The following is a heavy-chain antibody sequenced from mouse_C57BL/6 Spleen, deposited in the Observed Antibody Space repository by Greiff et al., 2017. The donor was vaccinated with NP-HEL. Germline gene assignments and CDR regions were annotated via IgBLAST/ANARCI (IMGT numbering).Heavy chain of an antibody. CDR2: IYPGDGDT. CDR1: GYAFSSSW. J-gene: IGHJ2*01. D-gene: IGHD2-5*01. Sequence: QVQLKESGPELVKPGASVKISCKASGYAFSSSWMNWVKQRPGKGLEWIGRIYPGDGDTNYNGKFKGKATLAADTSSSTAYMQLSSLTSEDSAVYFCARSAYYSNYDYFDYWGQGTTLTVSS. V-gene: IGHV1-82*01. CDR3: ARSAYYSNYDYFDY.